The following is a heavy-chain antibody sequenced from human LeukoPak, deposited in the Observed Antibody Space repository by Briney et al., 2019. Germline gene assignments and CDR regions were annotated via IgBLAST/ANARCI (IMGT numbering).Heavy chain of an antibody. CDR3: ARVMESYGPSSVGY. D-gene: IGHD5-18*01. Sequence: GGSLRLSCAASGFTFSSYGMPWVRQAPGKGLEWVSYISSSGSTIYYADSVKGRFTISRDNAKNSLYLQMNSLRAEDTAVYYCARVMESYGPSSVGYWGQGTLVTVSS. V-gene: IGHV3-48*04. CDR1: GFTFSSYG. J-gene: IGHJ4*02. CDR2: ISSSGSTI.